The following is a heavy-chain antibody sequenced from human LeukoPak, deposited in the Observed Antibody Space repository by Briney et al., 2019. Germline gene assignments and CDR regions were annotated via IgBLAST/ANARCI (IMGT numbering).Heavy chain of an antibody. V-gene: IGHV1-2*02. CDR3: ARYLAVAGRKGPTVLDY. Sequence: ASVKVSCKASGYTFTGYYMHWVRQAPGQGLGCMGWINPNSGGTNYAQKFHGRVTMTRDTSISTAYMDLSRLRSDDTAVYYCARYLAVAGRKGPTVLDYWGQGTLVTVSS. D-gene: IGHD6-19*01. CDR2: INPNSGGT. CDR1: GYTFTGYY. J-gene: IGHJ4*02.